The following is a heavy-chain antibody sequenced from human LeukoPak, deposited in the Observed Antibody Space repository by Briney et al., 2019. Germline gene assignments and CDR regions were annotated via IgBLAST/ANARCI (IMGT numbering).Heavy chain of an antibody. Sequence: PGGSLRLSCAASGFSFNSYWMTWVRQAPGRGLEWVANINPAGSDTYYVDPVKGRFTISRDNAKNLVYLQMNSLRAEDTAVYSCGGFGHVAAVDLWGQGTLVTVSS. CDR2: INPAGSDT. CDR1: GFSFNSYW. J-gene: IGHJ4*02. D-gene: IGHD2-15*01. V-gene: IGHV3-7*01. CDR3: GGFGHVAAVDL.